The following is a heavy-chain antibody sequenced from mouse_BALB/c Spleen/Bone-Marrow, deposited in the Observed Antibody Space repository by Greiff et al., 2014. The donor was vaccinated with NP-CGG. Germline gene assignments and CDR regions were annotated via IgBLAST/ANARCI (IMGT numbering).Heavy chain of an antibody. V-gene: IGHV14-3*02. CDR2: IDPANGNT. CDR3: AKGYDSWFAY. D-gene: IGHD2-2*01. CDR1: GFNIEDTY. Sequence: VQLQQSGAELVKPGASVKLSCTASGFNIEDTYVHWVKQRPEQGLEWIGRIDPANGNTKYDPKFQGKATVTSDTSSNTAYLHLNSLTSEDTAVYYCAKGYDSWFAYWGQGTLVTVSA. J-gene: IGHJ3*01.